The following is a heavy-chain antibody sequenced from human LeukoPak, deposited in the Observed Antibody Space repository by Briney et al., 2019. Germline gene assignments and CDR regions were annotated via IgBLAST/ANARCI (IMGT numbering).Heavy chain of an antibody. V-gene: IGHV1-2*06. CDR2: MKPNSGGS. CDR3: ARDYYGSGSYDPRIYGMDV. Sequence: ASLKVSCKPSGYTFTGYYMHRARRAPRQAPEWMRRMKPNSGGSNYAQKFQGRVTMTRDTSISTAYMELSRLRSDDTAVYYCARDYYGSGSYDPRIYGMDVWGQGTTVTVSS. J-gene: IGHJ6*02. D-gene: IGHD3-10*01. CDR1: GYTFTGYY.